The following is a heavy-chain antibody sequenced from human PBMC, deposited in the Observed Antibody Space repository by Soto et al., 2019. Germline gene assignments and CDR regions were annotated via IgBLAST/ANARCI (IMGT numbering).Heavy chain of an antibody. CDR1: GFTFSSYA. J-gene: IGHJ5*02. CDR2: ISGSGGST. D-gene: IGHD3-22*01. CDR3: AKGPDYYDSSGYKT. V-gene: IGHV3-23*01. Sequence: PGGSLRLSCAASGFTFSSYAMSWVRQAPGKGLEWVSAISGSGGSTYYADSVKGRFTISRDNSKNTLYLQMNSLRAEDTAVYYCAKGPDYYDSSGYKTWGQGTLVTVSS.